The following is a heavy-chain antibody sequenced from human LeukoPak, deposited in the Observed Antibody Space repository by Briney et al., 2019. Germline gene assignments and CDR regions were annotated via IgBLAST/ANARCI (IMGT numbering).Heavy chain of an antibody. J-gene: IGHJ4*02. V-gene: IGHV3-23*01. D-gene: IGHD6-13*01. Sequence: GGSLTLTCAASGFTFSDYAMTWARQAPGKGLECVSAINPSGGSTNYADSVKGRFTISRDNSKSTLYLQMNSLRPEDTAIYYCTRDRSSSSWALDYWGRGALVTVSS. CDR3: TRDRSSSSWALDY. CDR1: GFTFSDYA. CDR2: INPSGGST.